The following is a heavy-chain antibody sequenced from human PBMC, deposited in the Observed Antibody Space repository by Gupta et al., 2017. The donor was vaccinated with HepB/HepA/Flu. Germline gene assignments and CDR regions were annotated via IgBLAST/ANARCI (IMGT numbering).Heavy chain of an antibody. D-gene: IGHD6-6*01. CDR2: ISYDGSNK. J-gene: IGHJ4*02. CDR3: ARDPYSRPSHAVAFFDY. CDR1: GFTFRSYV. V-gene: IGHV3-30*03. Sequence: QVQLVESGGGVVQPGRSLRLSCAASGFTFRSYVIPWVRQAPGKGLEWVAVISYDGSNKYYADSVKGRFTISRDNSKNTLYLQMNSLRPEDTAVYYCARDPYSRPSHAVAFFDYWGQGTLVTVSS.